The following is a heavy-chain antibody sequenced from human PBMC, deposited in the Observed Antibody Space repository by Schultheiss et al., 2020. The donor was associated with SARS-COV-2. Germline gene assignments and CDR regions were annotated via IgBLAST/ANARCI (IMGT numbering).Heavy chain of an antibody. V-gene: IGHV4-39*07. D-gene: IGHD3-3*01. J-gene: IGHJ5*02. Sequence: SETLSLTCTVSGGSISSSSYYWGWIRQPPGKGLEWIGNIYYSGSTYYNPSLKSRVTISLDTSKNQFSLKLNSVTAADTAVYYCARDAGHDFWSGHNWFDPWGQGTLVTVSS. CDR2: IYYSGST. CDR3: ARDAGHDFWSGHNWFDP. CDR1: GGSISSSSYY.